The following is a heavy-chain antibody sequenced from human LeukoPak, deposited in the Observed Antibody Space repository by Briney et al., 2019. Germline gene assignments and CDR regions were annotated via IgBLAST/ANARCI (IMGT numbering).Heavy chain of an antibody. CDR1: GFTFSNYG. V-gene: IGHV3-30*02. CDR2: IRFDGSNK. CDR3: AKGRGRNRPHYYMDV. Sequence: GGSLRLSCAASGFTFSNYGVHWVRQAPGKGLEWVTFIRFDGSNKFYTESVKGRFTISRDNSKNTLYLQMNSLRAEDTALYFCAKGRGRNRPHYYMDVWGKGTTVTVSS. D-gene: IGHD1-14*01. J-gene: IGHJ6*03.